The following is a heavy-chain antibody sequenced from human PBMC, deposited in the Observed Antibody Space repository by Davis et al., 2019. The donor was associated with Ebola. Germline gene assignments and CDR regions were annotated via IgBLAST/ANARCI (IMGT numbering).Heavy chain of an antibody. CDR3: ARDRAARGSYLDY. J-gene: IGHJ4*02. CDR2: IYYSGST. CDR1: GGSISSYY. D-gene: IGHD1-26*01. V-gene: IGHV4-59*01. Sequence: PSETLSLTCTVSGGSISSYYWSWIRQPPGKGLEWIGYIYYSGSTNYNPSLKSRVTISVDTSKNQFSLKLSSVTAADTAVYYCARDRAARGSYLDYWGQGTLVTVSS.